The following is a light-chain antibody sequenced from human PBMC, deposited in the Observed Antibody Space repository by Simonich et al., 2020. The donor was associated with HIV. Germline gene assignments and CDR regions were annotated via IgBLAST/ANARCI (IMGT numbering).Light chain of an antibody. Sequence: DIVMTQSPLSLPVTPGEPASISCRSSQSLLHFNGYNYLDWYLQKPGQSPQLLIYEVSSRFSGVPDRFSGSGSGTDFTLKISRVETEDVGVYYCMQGIHLPITFGQGTRLEIK. CDR1: QSLLHFNGYNY. CDR3: MQGIHLPIT. CDR2: EVS. V-gene: IGKV2-29*02. J-gene: IGKJ5*01.